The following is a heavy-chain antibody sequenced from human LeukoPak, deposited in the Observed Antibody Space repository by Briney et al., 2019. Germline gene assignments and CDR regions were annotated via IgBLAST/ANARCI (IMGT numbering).Heavy chain of an antibody. D-gene: IGHD2-2*01. J-gene: IGHJ6*02. CDR2: IIPILGIA. CDR3: ASSPGGYCSSTSCSTLVGLGMDV. V-gene: IGHV1-69*04. Sequence: HWASVKVSCKASGGTSSSYAISWVRQAPGQGLEWMGRIIPILGIANYAQKFQGRVTITADKSTSTAYMELSSLRSEDTAVYYCASSPGGYCSSTSCSTLVGLGMDVWGQGTTVTVSS. CDR1: GGTSSSYA.